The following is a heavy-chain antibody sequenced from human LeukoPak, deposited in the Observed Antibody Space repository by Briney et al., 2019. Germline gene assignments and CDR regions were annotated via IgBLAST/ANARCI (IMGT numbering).Heavy chain of an antibody. Sequence: GGSLRLSCAASGFTFSSYAMSWVRQAPGNGLEWVSAIGGSDGNTYYADSVKGRFTTSRDNSKNTLYLQMNSLRAEDTAVYYCAKDRPSDWLNYYYYYMDVWGKGTTVTISS. V-gene: IGHV3-23*01. D-gene: IGHD3/OR15-3a*01. CDR2: IGGSDGNT. CDR1: GFTFSSYA. CDR3: AKDRPSDWLNYYYYYMDV. J-gene: IGHJ6*03.